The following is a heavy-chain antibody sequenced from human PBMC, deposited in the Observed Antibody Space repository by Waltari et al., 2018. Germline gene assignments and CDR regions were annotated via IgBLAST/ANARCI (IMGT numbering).Heavy chain of an antibody. V-gene: IGHV1-2*06. CDR1: GYTFTGYY. D-gene: IGHD3-10*01. J-gene: IGHJ6*02. CDR2: INPNRDGT. CDR3: ARGGGSRVQGRGGGKGGMDV. Sequence: QVQLVQSGAEVKKPGASVKVSCKASGYTFTGYYMHWVRQAPGQGLEWMGRINPNRDGTNYAQKFQGRVTMTRDTSISTAYMELSRLRSDDTAVYYCARGGGSRVQGRGGGKGGMDVWGQGTTVTVSS.